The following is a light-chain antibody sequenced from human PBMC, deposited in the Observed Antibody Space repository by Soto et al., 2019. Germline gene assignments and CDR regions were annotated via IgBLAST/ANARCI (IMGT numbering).Light chain of an antibody. Sequence: QSALTQPRSVSGSPGQSVTISCTGTSSDVGGYSYVSWYQHHPGKAPKLLIYDVTKRPSGVPDRFSGSKSGNTASLTISGLQAAEESDYFCCSYAGRYTWVFGGGTKVTVL. CDR3: CSYAGRYTWV. J-gene: IGLJ3*02. V-gene: IGLV2-11*01. CDR1: SSDVGGYSY. CDR2: DVT.